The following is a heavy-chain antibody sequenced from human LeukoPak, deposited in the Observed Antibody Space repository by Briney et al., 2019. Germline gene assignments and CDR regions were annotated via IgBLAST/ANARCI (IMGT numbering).Heavy chain of an antibody. CDR3: ASRSSIWSGYQDTLYYFDS. D-gene: IGHD3-3*01. J-gene: IGHJ4*02. CDR2: IYYCGST. V-gene: IGHV4-59*01. CDR1: GGSISSYY. Sequence: PSETLSLTCTVSGGSISSYYWSWIRQPPGRQLEWIGHIYYCGSTNYNPSLKSRVTISVHTSKNQFSLKLSSVTAADTAVYYCASRSSIWSGYQDTLYYFDSWGQGTLVTVSS.